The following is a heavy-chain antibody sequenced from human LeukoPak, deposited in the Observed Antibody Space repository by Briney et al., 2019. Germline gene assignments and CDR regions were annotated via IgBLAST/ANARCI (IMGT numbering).Heavy chain of an antibody. D-gene: IGHD2-21*02. V-gene: IGHV3-23*01. J-gene: IGHJ4*02. CDR1: GFTFSSYA. CDR2: ISGSGGST. Sequence: PGGSLRLSCAASGFTFSSYAMSWVRQAPGKGLEWVSAISGSGGSTYYADSVKGRFTISRDNSKNTLYLQMNSLRAEDTAVYYYAKPLCGGDCYGRDEFDYWGQGTLVTVSS. CDR3: AKPLCGGDCYGRDEFDY.